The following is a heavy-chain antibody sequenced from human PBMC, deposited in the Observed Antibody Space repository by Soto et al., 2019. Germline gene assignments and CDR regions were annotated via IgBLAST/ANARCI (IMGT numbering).Heavy chain of an antibody. J-gene: IGHJ4*02. Sequence: PGASLKISCKGSGYNFASYWICWVRQMPGKGLEWMGIIYPGDSDTRYSPSFQGQVTISADKSISTAYLQWSSLKASDTAMYYFARLGGWLANRYYFDYWAQGTLVTVSS. CDR1: GYNFASYW. D-gene: IGHD6-19*01. CDR2: IYPGDSDT. CDR3: ARLGGWLANRYYFDY. V-gene: IGHV5-51*01.